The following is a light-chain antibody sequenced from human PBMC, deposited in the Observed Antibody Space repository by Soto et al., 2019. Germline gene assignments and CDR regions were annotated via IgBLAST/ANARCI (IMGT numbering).Light chain of an antibody. V-gene: IGLV2-23*02. CDR2: EVS. CDR1: SSDVGSYNL. Sequence: QSALTQPASVSGSPGQSITISCTGTSSDVGSYNLVSWYQQHPGKAPKLMIYEVSKRPSGVSNRFSGSKSGNTASLTISGLQADDEADYYCCSYARSSTRVVFGGGTKLTVL. CDR3: CSYARSSTRVV. J-gene: IGLJ2*01.